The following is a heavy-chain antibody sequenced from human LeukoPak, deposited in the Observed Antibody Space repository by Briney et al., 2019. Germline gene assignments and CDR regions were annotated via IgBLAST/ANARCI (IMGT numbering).Heavy chain of an antibody. Sequence: GGSLRLSCAASGFTFSSYGMHWVRQAPGKGLEWVAFIRYDGSNKYYADSVKGRFTISRDNSKNTLYLQMNSLRAEDTAVYYCAKARRAIFGVVIIVDWGQGTLVTVSS. J-gene: IGHJ4*02. CDR2: IRYDGSNK. V-gene: IGHV3-30*02. CDR3: AKARRAIFGVVIIVD. D-gene: IGHD3-3*01. CDR1: GFTFSSYG.